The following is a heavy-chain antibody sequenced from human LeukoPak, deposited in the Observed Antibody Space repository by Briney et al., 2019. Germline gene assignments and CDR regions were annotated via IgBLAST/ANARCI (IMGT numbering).Heavy chain of an antibody. CDR3: ARVGAATFYWYYMDV. D-gene: IGHD2-15*01. J-gene: IGHJ6*03. Sequence: PGGSVRLSCEASGFTFSSYWMSWVRQAPGKGLEGVANIKQDGSDKYYVDSLKGRFTVSRDNAKNSLYLQINSLRVGDTAVYFCARVGAATFYWYYMDVWGKGTTVTVSS. CDR2: IKQDGSDK. CDR1: GFTFSSYW. V-gene: IGHV3-7*01.